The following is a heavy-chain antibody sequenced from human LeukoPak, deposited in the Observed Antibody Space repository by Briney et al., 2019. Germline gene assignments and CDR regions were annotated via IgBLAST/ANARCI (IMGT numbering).Heavy chain of an antibody. CDR3: AREWLRRIDY. CDR1: GFTFSYYG. CDR2: IRYDGSNK. Sequence: GGSLRLSCAASGFTFSYYGMHWVRQAPGKGLEWVACIRYDGSNKYYADSVKGRFTISRDNSKNTLYLQMNSLRDEDTAVYYCAREWLRRIDYWGQGTLVTVSS. V-gene: IGHV3-30*02. J-gene: IGHJ4*02. D-gene: IGHD5-12*01.